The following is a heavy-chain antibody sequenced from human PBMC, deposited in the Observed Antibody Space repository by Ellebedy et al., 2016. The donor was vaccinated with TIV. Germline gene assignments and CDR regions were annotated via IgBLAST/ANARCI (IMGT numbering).Heavy chain of an antibody. CDR1: GFTFSSYA. D-gene: IGHD6-19*01. CDR3: ARDGSSGWNRAEYFQH. J-gene: IGHJ1*01. Sequence: GGSLRLSCAASGFTFSSYAMHRVRQAPGKGLEWVAVISYDGSNKYYADSVKGRFTISRDNSKNTLYLQMNSLRTEDTAVYYCARDGSSGWNRAEYFQHWGQGTLVTVSS. CDR2: ISYDGSNK. V-gene: IGHV3-30*04.